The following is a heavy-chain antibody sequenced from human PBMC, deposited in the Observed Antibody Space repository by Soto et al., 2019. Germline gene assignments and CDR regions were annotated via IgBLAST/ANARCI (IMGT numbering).Heavy chain of an antibody. CDR3: AGPYYGSGSYYYYYYGMDV. D-gene: IGHD3-10*01. CDR1: GCSISSSSYY. J-gene: IGHJ6*02. CDR2: IYYSGST. V-gene: IGHV4-39*01. Sequence: PXETLSLTCTVSGCSISSSSYYWGWIRQPRGKGLEWIGSIYYSGSTYYNPSLKSRVTISVDTSKNQFSLKLSSVTAADTAVYYCAGPYYGSGSYYYYYYGMDVWGQGTTVTVS.